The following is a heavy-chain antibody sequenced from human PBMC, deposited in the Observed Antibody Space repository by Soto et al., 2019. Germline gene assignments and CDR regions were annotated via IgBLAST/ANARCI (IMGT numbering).Heavy chain of an antibody. Sequence: QVQLVQSGAEVKKPGASVKVSCKASGYTFTSYGFTWVRQAPGQGLEWMGWITAYNGNTNYAQKLQGRVTMTTDTXTSTAYMDLRSLRSDDTAVYYCARDLRSRSVRFDYWGQGTLVTVSS. D-gene: IGHD6-6*01. CDR1: GYTFTSYG. CDR2: ITAYNGNT. CDR3: ARDLRSRSVRFDY. J-gene: IGHJ4*02. V-gene: IGHV1-18*01.